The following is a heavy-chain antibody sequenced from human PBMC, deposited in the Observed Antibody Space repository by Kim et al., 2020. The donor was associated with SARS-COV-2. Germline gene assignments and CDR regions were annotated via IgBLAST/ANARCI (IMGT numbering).Heavy chain of an antibody. CDR3: ARETGYYYDSSGIAPSFDY. D-gene: IGHD3-22*01. CDR2: ISSSSSTI. Sequence: GGSLRLSCAASGFTFSSYSMNWVRQAPGKGLEWVSYISSSSSTIYYADSVKGRFTISRDNAKNSLYLQMNSLRAEDTAVYYCARETGYYYDSSGIAPSFDYWGQGTLVTVSS. J-gene: IGHJ4*02. CDR1: GFTFSSYS. V-gene: IGHV3-48*04.